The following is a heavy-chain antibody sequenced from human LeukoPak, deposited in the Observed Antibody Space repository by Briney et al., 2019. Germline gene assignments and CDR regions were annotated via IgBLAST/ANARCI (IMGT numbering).Heavy chain of an antibody. CDR2: IYYSGST. V-gene: IGHV4-31*02. Sequence: SQTLSLTCTVSGGSISSGGYYWSWIRQHPGKGLEWIGYIYYSGSTYYNPSLKSRVTISVDTSKNQFSLKLSSVTAADTAVYYCARDANYDFWSGNYMDVWGKGTTVTVSS. CDR1: GGSISSGGYY. D-gene: IGHD3-3*01. J-gene: IGHJ6*03. CDR3: ARDANYDFWSGNYMDV.